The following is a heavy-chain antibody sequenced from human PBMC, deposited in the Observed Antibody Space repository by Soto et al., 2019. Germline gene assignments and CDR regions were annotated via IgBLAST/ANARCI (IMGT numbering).Heavy chain of an antibody. J-gene: IGHJ4*02. CDR3: ARDVCELLIDY. CDR1: GGSVSSGSYY. D-gene: IGHD1-26*01. V-gene: IGHV4-61*01. Sequence: TSETLSLTCTVSGGSVSSGSYYWSWIRQPPGKGLEWIGYIYYSGSTNYNPSLKSRVTISVDTSKNQFSLKLSSVTAADTAVYYCARDVCELLIDYWGQGTLVTVSS. CDR2: IYYSGST.